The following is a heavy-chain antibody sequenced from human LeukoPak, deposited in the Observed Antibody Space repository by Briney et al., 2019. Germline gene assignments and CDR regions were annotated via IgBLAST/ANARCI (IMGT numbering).Heavy chain of an antibody. Sequence: ASLKVSCKASGYTFTGYYMHWVRQAPGQGLEWMGRINPNSGGTNYAQKFQGRVTMTRDTSISTAYMELSRLRSDDTAVYYCARTLGYCSSTSCYEDYWGQGTLVTVSS. V-gene: IGHV1-2*06. J-gene: IGHJ4*02. CDR1: GYTFTGYY. CDR3: ARTLGYCSSTSCYEDY. CDR2: INPNSGGT. D-gene: IGHD2-2*01.